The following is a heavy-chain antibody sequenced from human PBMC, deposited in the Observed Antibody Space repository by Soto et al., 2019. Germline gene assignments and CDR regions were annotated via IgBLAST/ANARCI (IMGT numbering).Heavy chain of an antibody. CDR2: IYYSGST. D-gene: IGHD5-12*01. Sequence: QVRLQESGPGLVKPSETLSLTCTVSGGSISSYYWSWIRQPPGKGLEWIGYIYYSGSTNYNPSLKSRVTISVDTSKNQFSLKLSSVTAADTAVYYCARATEEMATITFDYWGQGTLVTVSS. CDR3: ARATEEMATITFDY. CDR1: GGSISSYY. V-gene: IGHV4-59*01. J-gene: IGHJ4*02.